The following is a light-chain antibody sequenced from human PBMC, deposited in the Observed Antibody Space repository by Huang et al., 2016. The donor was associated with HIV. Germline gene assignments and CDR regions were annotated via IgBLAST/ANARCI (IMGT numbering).Light chain of an antibody. V-gene: IGKV3-11*01. J-gene: IGKJ3*01. Sequence: EIVLTQSPATLSLSPGERATLSCRASQRVSGYLAWYQPKPGQAPRLLIYDVSNRATGIPARFSGSVSGSDFTLTISNLEPEDFAVYYCQQRSNWLFTFGPGTKVDIK. CDR3: QQRSNWLFT. CDR1: QRVSGY. CDR2: DVS.